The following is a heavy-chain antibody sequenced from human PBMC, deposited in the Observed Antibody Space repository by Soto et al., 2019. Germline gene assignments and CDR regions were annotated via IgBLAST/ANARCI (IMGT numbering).Heavy chain of an antibody. J-gene: IGHJ3*02. Sequence: GGSLRLSCAASGFTFSSYGMHWVRQAPGKGLEWVAVIWYDGSNKYYADSVKGRFTISRDNSKNTLYLQMNSLRAEDTAVYYCARPAQWLVRDDAFDIWGQGTMVTVSS. CDR1: GFTFSSYG. D-gene: IGHD6-19*01. CDR2: IWYDGSNK. CDR3: ARPAQWLVRDDAFDI. V-gene: IGHV3-33*01.